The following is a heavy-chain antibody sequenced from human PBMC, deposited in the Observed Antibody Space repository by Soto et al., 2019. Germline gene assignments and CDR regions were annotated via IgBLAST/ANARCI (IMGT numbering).Heavy chain of an antibody. CDR1: GFTFSTYA. Sequence: EVQLLESGGGLVQPGGSLRLSCAASGFTFSTYAMSWVRQAPGKGLELVSTISGSGVNTYYVDSVKGRFTISRDNSNNTLYLQMNSRRGEDTAVYYCAIHGINSYWYFDLWGRGTLVTVSS. CDR3: AIHGINSYWYFDL. CDR2: ISGSGVNT. D-gene: IGHD3-10*01. V-gene: IGHV3-23*01. J-gene: IGHJ2*01.